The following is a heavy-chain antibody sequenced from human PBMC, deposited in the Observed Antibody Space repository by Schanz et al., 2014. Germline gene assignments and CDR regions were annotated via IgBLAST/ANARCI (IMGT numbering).Heavy chain of an antibody. V-gene: IGHV3-9*02. CDR2: IPWNGAAI. CDR1: GFNSDDYA. Sequence: EVQVVESGGGLVQPGGSLRLSCTASGFNSDDYAMHWVRQAPGKGLEWVSNIPWNGAAIGYAGSVRGRFTISRDSAKNSLYLQMNSRRPEDTALYYCTRWSRSGSKVMDVWGKGTTVTVSS. D-gene: IGHD3-10*01. J-gene: IGHJ6*03. CDR3: TRWSRSGSKVMDV.